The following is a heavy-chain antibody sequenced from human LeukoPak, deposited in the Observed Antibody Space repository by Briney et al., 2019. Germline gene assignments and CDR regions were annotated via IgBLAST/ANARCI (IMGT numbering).Heavy chain of an antibody. CDR2: LIRGGGTT. J-gene: IGHJ4*02. CDR3: AKDHCSLNNCYVGPDY. D-gene: IGHD2-2*01. Sequence: GGSLRHSCAVSGFTFSNYAMNWVRQAPGKGLEWVSGLIRGGGTTHYADSVKGRFTISSDYSTNTLYLQMSSLRPEDTALYYCAKDHCSLNNCYVGPDYWGQGTLVTVSS. CDR1: GFTFSNYA. V-gene: IGHV3-23*01.